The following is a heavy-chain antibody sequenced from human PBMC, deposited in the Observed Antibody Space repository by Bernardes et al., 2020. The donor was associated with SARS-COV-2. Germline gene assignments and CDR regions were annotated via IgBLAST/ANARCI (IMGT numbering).Heavy chain of an antibody. J-gene: IGHJ3*02. CDR2: ISYDGSNK. CDR1: GFTFSSYA. V-gene: IGHV3-30*01. CDR3: ARGKYSGSYSFAFDI. D-gene: IGHD1-26*01. Sequence: GGSLRLSCAASGFTFSSYAMHWVRQAPGKGLEWVAVISYDGSNKYYADSVKGRFTISRDNSKNTLYLQMNSLRAEDTAVYYCARGKYSGSYSFAFDIWGQGTMVTVSS.